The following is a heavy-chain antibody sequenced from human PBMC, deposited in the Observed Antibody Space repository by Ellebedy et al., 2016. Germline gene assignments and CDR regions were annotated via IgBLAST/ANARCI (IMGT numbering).Heavy chain of an antibody. Sequence: SETLSLTXAVYGGSFSGYYWSWIRQPPGKGLEWIGEINHSGSTNYNPSLKSRVTISVDTSKNQFSLKLSSVTAADTAVYYCARVGAAAGTTDAFDIWGQGTMVTVSS. CDR3: ARVGAAAGTTDAFDI. CDR2: INHSGST. CDR1: GGSFSGYY. D-gene: IGHD6-13*01. V-gene: IGHV4-34*01. J-gene: IGHJ3*02.